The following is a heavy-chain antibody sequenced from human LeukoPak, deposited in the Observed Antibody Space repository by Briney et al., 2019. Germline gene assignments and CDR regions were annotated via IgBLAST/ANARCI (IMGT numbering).Heavy chain of an antibody. V-gene: IGHV3-30*18. CDR3: AKDHYDY. CDR2: ISYDGSNK. J-gene: IGHJ4*02. CDR1: GFTFSSYG. Sequence: PGRSLRLSCAASGFTFSSYGMHWVRQAPGKGLEWVAVISYDGSNKYYADSVKGRFTISRDNSKNTLYLQMNSLRAEDTAVYYCAKDHYDYWGQGTLVTVSS.